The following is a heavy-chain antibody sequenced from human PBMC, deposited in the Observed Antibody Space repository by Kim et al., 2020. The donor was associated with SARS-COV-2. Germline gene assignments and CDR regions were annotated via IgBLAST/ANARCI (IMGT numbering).Heavy chain of an antibody. J-gene: IGHJ4*02. D-gene: IGHD3-3*02. Sequence: EAGSRYYADSVKGRFTTSRDNANNMVYLQMNSLRVDDTAIYYCTSIFEYWGQGALVTVSS. CDR2: EAGSR. V-gene: IGHV3-74*01. CDR3: TSIFEY.